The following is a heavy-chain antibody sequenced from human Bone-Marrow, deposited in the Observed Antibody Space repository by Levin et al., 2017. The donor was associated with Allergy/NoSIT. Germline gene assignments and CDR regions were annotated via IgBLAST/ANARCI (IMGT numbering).Heavy chain of an antibody. CDR2: IKSKTDGGTT. CDR1: GFTFNNAW. CDR3: TTIARWAFEY. Sequence: SCVASGFTFNNAWMNWVRQAPGKGLEWVGRIKSKTDGGTTDYAAPVKGRFTISRDDSKNTLYLQMNSLKTEDIAVYYCTTIARWAFEYWGQGTLVTVSS. V-gene: IGHV3-15*07. J-gene: IGHJ4*02. D-gene: IGHD6-13*01.